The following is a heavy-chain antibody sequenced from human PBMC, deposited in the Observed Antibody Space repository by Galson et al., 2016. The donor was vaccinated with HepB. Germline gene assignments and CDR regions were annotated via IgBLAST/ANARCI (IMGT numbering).Heavy chain of an antibody. D-gene: IGHD3-3*01. CDR3: AKGPYYDFWSGKDWFDP. CDR1: GFTFSSYA. J-gene: IGHJ5*02. CDR2: TSGNGVST. Sequence: SLRLSCAASGFTFSSYAMSWVRQAPGKGLEWVSTTSGNGVSTYYADSVKGRFTISRVNSKNTLYLQMNSLRAEDSALYFCAKGPYYDFWSGKDWFDPWGQGTLVTVSS. V-gene: IGHV3-23*01.